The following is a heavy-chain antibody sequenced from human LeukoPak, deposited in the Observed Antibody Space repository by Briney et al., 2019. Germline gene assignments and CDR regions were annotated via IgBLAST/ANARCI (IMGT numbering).Heavy chain of an antibody. J-gene: IGHJ4*02. CDR3: AKGRGTNSGPTLDY. CDR2: ISGGGDST. V-gene: IGHV3-23*01. D-gene: IGHD6-19*01. Sequence: GGSLRLSCAASGLTFSNFAMSWVRQAPGKGLEWVSAISGGGDSTYYADSVKGRFTVSRDNSKNTLYLQTNSLTDAHTAVYYCAKGRGTNSGPTLDYWGQGTLVTVSS. CDR1: GLTFSNFA.